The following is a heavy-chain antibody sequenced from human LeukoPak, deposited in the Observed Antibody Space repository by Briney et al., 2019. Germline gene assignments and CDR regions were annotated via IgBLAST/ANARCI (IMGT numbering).Heavy chain of an antibody. CDR3: ARGYGSYYNYFQH. V-gene: IGHV4-59*01. CDR1: GGSISSYY. Sequence: PSETLSLTCTDSGGSISSYYWSWIRQPPGKGLEWIGYIYYSGSTNYNPSLKSRVTISVDTSKNQFSLKLSSVTAADTAVYYCARGYGSYYNYFQHWGQGTLVTVSS. J-gene: IGHJ1*01. CDR2: IYYSGST. D-gene: IGHD1-26*01.